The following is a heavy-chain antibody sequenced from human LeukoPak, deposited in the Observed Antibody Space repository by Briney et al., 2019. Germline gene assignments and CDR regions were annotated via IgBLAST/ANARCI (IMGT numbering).Heavy chain of an antibody. Sequence: GGSLRLPCAASEFTFSAYGMHWVRQAPGKGLEWVAFIRYDGSNKYSADSVKGRFTIARDNSKNTLYLQMNSLRAEDTAVYYCAKDAQYYDFWSGWNNTYYYYMDVWGKGTTVTVSS. CDR2: IRYDGSNK. D-gene: IGHD3-3*01. V-gene: IGHV3-30*02. CDR3: AKDAQYYDFWSGWNNTYYYYMDV. J-gene: IGHJ6*03. CDR1: EFTFSAYG.